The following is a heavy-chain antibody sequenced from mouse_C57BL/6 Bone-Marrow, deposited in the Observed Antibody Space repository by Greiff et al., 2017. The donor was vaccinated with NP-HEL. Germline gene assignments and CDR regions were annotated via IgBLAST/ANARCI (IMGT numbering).Heavy chain of an antibody. CDR3: SYGSSSWYFDV. J-gene: IGHJ1*03. CDR1: GYAFTNYL. CDR2: INPGSGGT. Sequence: QVQLQQSGAELVRPGTSVKVSCKASGYAFTNYLIEWVKQRPGQGLEWIGVINPGSGGTNYNEKFKGKATLTADKSSSTAYMQLSSLTSEDSAVYFCSYGSSSWYFDVWGTGTTVTVSS. D-gene: IGHD1-1*01. V-gene: IGHV1-54*01.